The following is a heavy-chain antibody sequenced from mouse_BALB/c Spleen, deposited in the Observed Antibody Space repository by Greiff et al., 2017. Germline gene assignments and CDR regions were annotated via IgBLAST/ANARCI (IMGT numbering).Heavy chain of an antibody. CDR2: IYPGDGDT. J-gene: IGHJ4*01. CDR3: ARYGSYYYAMDY. CDR1: GYTFTSYW. V-gene: IGHV1-87*01. Sequence: QVQLQQSGAELARPGASVKLSCKASGYTFTSYWMQWVKQRPGQGLEWIGAIYPGDGDTRYTQKFKGKATLTADKSSSTAYMQLSSLASEDSAVYYCARYGSYYYAMDYWGQGTSVTVSS. D-gene: IGHD1-1*02.